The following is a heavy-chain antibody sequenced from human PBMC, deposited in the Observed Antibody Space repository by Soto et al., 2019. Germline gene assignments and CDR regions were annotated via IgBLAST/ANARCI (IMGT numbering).Heavy chain of an antibody. Sequence: GGSLRLSCAASGFTFSSYDMHWVRQATGKGLEWVSAIGTAGDTYYPGSVKGRFTISRENAKNSLYLQMNSLRAEDTAVYYCARGSKSSSLSFYDYWGQGTLVTVSS. CDR2: IGTAGDT. D-gene: IGHD6-6*01. CDR1: GFTFSSYD. V-gene: IGHV3-13*01. CDR3: ARGSKSSSLSFYDY. J-gene: IGHJ4*02.